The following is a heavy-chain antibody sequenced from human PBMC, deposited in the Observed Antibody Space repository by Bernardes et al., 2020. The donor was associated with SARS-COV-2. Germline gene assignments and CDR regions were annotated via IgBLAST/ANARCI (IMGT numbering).Heavy chain of an antibody. CDR1: GLTLSNTY. CDR3: ARIAAIGTAY. V-gene: IGHV3-53*01. D-gene: IGHD6-13*01. Sequence: VASLRLSCAASGLTLSNTYMTWVRQAPGQGLEWVSVISSGGTTYYADSVKGRFTISRDNSKNTLLLQMNSLRVEDTAVYYCARIAAIGTAYWGQGTLVTVSS. J-gene: IGHJ4*02. CDR2: ISSGGTT.